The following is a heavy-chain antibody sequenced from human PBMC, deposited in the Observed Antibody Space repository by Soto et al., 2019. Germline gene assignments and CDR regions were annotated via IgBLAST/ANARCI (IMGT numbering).Heavy chain of an antibody. CDR1: GYTLTELS. CDR2: FDPEDGET. Sequence: ASVKVSCKVSGYTLTELSMHWVRQAPGKGLEWMGGFDPEDGETIYAQKFQGRVTMTEDTSTDTAYMELSSLRSEDTAVYYCANTIFGVVIPWGFDYWGQGTLVPVSS. J-gene: IGHJ4*02. D-gene: IGHD3-3*01. V-gene: IGHV1-24*01. CDR3: ANTIFGVVIPWGFDY.